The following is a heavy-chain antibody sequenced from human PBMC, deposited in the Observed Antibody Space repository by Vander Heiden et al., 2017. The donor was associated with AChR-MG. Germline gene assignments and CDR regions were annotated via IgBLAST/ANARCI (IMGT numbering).Heavy chain of an antibody. V-gene: IGHV3-30*18. D-gene: IGHD2-15*01. CDR3: AKVFSGGSFLDYYYYGMDV. J-gene: IGHJ6*02. Sequence: QVQLVESGGGVVQPGRSLRLSCPASGFNFSSYGMPWVRQAPGKGLEWVAVISYDGSNNHYADSVKGRFTISRDNSKNTLYLQMNSLRAEDTAVYYCAKVFSGGSFLDYYYYGMDVWGQGTTVTVSS. CDR2: ISYDGSNN. CDR1: GFNFSSYG.